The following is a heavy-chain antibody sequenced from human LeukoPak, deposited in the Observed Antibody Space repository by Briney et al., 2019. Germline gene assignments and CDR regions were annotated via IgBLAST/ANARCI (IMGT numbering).Heavy chain of an antibody. CDR3: ARGGGLDV. CDR2: IKQDGSQK. CDR1: GFTFSRYW. V-gene: IGHV3-7*03. Sequence: PGGSLRLSCAASGFTFSRYWMSWIRQAPGKGLEWVANIKQDGSQKNYVDSVKGRFTISRDNAKNSLYLQMNSLRAEDTAVYYCARGGGLDVWGQGATVTVSS. D-gene: IGHD3-16*01. J-gene: IGHJ6*02.